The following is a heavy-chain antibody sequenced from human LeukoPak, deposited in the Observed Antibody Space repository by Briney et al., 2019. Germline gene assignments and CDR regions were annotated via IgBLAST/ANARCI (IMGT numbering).Heavy chain of an antibody. V-gene: IGHV3-48*01. D-gene: IGHD5-12*01. J-gene: IGHJ6*03. CDR2: ITGGTIRT. CDR1: GFTFRNYG. Sequence: GGSLRLSCATAGFTFRNYGMSWVRQAPGKGLEWVSSITGGTIRTYYADSVKGRFTISRDTAKNSLYLQMNSLRAEDTAVYYCARLVSGYDYGPYYYYYMDVWGKGTTVTVSS. CDR3: ARLVSGYDYGPYYYYYMDV.